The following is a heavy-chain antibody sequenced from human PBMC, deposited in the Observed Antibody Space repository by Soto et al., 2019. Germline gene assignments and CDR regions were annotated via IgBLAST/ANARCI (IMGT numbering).Heavy chain of an antibody. CDR2: ISSSGSTI. Sequence: GGSLRLSCAASGFTFSDYYMSWIRQAPGKGLEWVSYISSSGSTIYYADSVKGRFTISRDNAKNSLYLQMNSLRAEDTAVYYCARALTEQLAYYYYMDVWGKGTTVTVSS. J-gene: IGHJ6*03. D-gene: IGHD6-13*01. CDR3: ARALTEQLAYYYYMDV. V-gene: IGHV3-11*01. CDR1: GFTFSDYY.